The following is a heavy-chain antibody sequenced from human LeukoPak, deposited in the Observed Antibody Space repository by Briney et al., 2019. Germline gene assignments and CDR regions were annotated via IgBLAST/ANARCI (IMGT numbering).Heavy chain of an antibody. D-gene: IGHD3-22*01. CDR2: IYYSGNT. Sequence: PSETLSLTCTVSGGSISSSSAYWGWIRQPPGKGLEWIGYIYYSGNTNYNPSLKSRVTISVDTSKNQFSLKLNSVTAADTAVYYCARAQGTRDSSGYFAYWGQGTLVTVSS. V-gene: IGHV4-61*05. CDR1: GGSISSSSAY. J-gene: IGHJ4*02. CDR3: ARAQGTRDSSGYFAY.